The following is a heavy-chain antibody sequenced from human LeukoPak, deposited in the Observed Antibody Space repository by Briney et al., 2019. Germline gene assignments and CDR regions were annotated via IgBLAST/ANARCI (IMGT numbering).Heavy chain of an antibody. CDR2: INQDGSVK. J-gene: IGHJ4*02. V-gene: IGHV3-7*05. D-gene: IGHD1-1*01. Sequence: GGSLRLSCAASGFAFSTYWMTWVRQAPGKGLEWVANINQDGSVKNYVDSVKGRFTISRDNAKNSLYLQVNSLRVDDTAVDYCARGAPYRNNDGYWGQGALVTVAS. CDR3: ARGAPYRNNDGY. CDR1: GFAFSTYW.